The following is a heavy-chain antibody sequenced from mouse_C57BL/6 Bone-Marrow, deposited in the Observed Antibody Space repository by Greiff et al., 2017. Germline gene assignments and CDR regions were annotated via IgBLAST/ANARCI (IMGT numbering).Heavy chain of an antibody. CDR2: LYPGDGDT. J-gene: IGHJ4*01. Sequence: VKLKESGPELVKPGASVKISCKASGYAFSSSWMNWVKQRPGKGLEWIGRLYPGDGDTNYNGKFKGKATLTADKSSSTAYMQLSSLTSEDSAVYFCARTGGLRRAMDYWGQGTSVTVSS. CDR3: ARTGGLRRAMDY. D-gene: IGHD2-4*01. CDR1: GYAFSSSW. V-gene: IGHV1-82*01.